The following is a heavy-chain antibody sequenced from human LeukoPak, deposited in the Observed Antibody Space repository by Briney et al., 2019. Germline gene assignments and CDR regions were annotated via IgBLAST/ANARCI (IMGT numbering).Heavy chain of an antibody. J-gene: IGHJ3*02. CDR3: ARVRELLTLDAFDI. CDR2: IYTSGST. Sequence: SETLSLTCTVSGGSISSGSYYWSWIRQPAGKGLEWIGRIYTSGSTNYSPSLKSRVTMSVDTSKNQFSLKLSSVTAADTAVYYCARVRELLTLDAFDIWGQGTMVTVSS. D-gene: IGHD1-26*01. CDR1: GGSISSGSYY. V-gene: IGHV4-61*02.